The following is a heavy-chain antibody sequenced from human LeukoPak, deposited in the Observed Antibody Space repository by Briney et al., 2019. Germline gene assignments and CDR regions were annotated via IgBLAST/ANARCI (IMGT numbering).Heavy chain of an antibody. V-gene: IGHV3-23*01. CDR1: GFTFSDYY. CDR2: ISGSGGST. Sequence: GGSLRLSCAASGFTFSDYYMSWVRQAPGKGLEWVSAISGSGGSTYYADSVKGRFTISRDNSKNTLYLQMNSLRAEDTAVYYCAKAFSGGGGATPPSHGGRGPLVTAS. J-gene: IGHJ4*02. CDR3: AKAFSGGGGATPPSH. D-gene: IGHD1-26*01.